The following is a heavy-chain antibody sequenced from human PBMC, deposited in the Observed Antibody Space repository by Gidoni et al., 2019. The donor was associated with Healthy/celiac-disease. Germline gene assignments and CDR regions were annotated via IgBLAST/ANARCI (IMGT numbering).Heavy chain of an antibody. CDR3: ARDGHYDFSLGGMDV. D-gene: IGHD3-3*01. CDR1: GYTFTSYA. CDR2: INAGNGNT. V-gene: IGHV1-3*01. Sequence: QVQLVQSGAEVKKPGASVKVSCKASGYTFTSYAMHWVRQAPGQRLEWMGWINAGNGNTKYSQKFQGRVTITRDTSASTAYMELSSLRSEDTAVYYCARDGHYDFSLGGMDVWGQGTTVTVSS. J-gene: IGHJ6*02.